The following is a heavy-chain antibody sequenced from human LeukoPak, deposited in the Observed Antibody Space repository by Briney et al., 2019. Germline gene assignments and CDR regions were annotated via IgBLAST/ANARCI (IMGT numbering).Heavy chain of an antibody. CDR2: IYYSGST. Sequence: PSETLSLTCTVSGGSISSSSYYWGWIRQPPGKGLEWIGSIYYSGSTYYNPSLKSRVTISVDTSKNQFSLKLSSVTAADTAVYYCARSPWGPLGIGGYFDHWGQGTLVTVSS. D-gene: IGHD2-15*01. CDR3: ARSPWGPLGIGGYFDH. CDR1: GGSISSSSYY. V-gene: IGHV4-39*01. J-gene: IGHJ4*02.